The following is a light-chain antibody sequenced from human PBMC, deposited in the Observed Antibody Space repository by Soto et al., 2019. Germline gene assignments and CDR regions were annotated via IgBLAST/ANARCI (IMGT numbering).Light chain of an antibody. CDR3: CSSAGGFTWV. J-gene: IGLJ3*02. Sequence: HSALTQPRSVSGSPGQSVTISCIGTSSDVVSWYQQHPDKAPKLIIYYVTQRPSGVPDRFSASKSGNTASLTISGLQAEDEADYYCCSSAGGFTWVFGGGTQLTVL. CDR2: YVT. CDR1: SSDV. V-gene: IGLV2-11*01.